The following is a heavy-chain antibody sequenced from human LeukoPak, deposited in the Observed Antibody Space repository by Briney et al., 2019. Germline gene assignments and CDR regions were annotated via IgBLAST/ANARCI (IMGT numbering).Heavy chain of an antibody. J-gene: IGHJ4*02. V-gene: IGHV3-74*01. CDR3: ARAGPMVRGVTKLDY. CDR1: GFTFSSYW. Sequence: GGSLRLSCAASGFTFSSYWMHWVRQAPGKGLVSVSRINSDGSSTSYADSVKGRFTISRDNAKNTLYLQMNSLRAEDTAVYYCARAGPMVRGVTKLDYWGQGTLVTVSS. D-gene: IGHD3-10*01. CDR2: INSDGSST.